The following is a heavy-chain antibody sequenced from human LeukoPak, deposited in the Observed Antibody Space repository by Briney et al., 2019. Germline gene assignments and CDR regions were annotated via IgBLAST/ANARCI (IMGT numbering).Heavy chain of an antibody. CDR1: GFTFSSYA. J-gene: IGHJ4*02. CDR3: ARALVDTAMTLDY. CDR2: ISYDGSNK. V-gene: IGHV3-30-3*01. Sequence: GGSLRLSCAASGFTFSSYAMHWVRQAPGKGLEWVAVISYDGSNKYYADSVKGRFTISRDNSKNTLYLQMNSLRAEDTAVYYCARALVDTAMTLDYWGQGTLVTVSS. D-gene: IGHD5-18*01.